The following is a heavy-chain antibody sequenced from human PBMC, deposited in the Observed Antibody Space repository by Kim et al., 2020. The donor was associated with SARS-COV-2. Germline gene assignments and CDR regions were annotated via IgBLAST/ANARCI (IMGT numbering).Heavy chain of an antibody. J-gene: IGHJ4*02. CDR3: AGVGSSSWYFDH. Sequence: KYYVEYLKGRVTISRDNAKNSVDLQMNSLRAEDTAVYYCAGVGSSSWYFDHWGQGTLVTVSS. CDR2: K. D-gene: IGHD6-13*01. V-gene: IGHV3-7*01.